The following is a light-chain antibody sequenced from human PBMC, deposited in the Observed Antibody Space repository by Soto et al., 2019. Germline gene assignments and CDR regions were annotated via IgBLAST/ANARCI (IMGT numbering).Light chain of an antibody. CDR1: QSVTNY. CDR3: QQRHMWPIT. Sequence: EIFLTQSPDTLSLSPWERATLTCRASQSVTNYIAWYQQRPGQAPRLLIYDAYNRATGIPPRFSGSGSGTDFTLTISSLEPEDSAVYYCQQRHMWPITFGQGTRLEIK. J-gene: IGKJ5*01. CDR2: DAY. V-gene: IGKV3-11*01.